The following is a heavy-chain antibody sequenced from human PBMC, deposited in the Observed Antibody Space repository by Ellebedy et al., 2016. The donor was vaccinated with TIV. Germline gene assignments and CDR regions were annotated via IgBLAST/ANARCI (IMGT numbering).Heavy chain of an antibody. D-gene: IGHD1-26*01. CDR2: IWYDGSNK. V-gene: IGHV3-33*01. J-gene: IGHJ4*02. Sequence: GESLKISCAASGFTFSSYGMHWVRQAPDKGLEWVAVIWYDGSNKYYADSVKDRFTISRDNSKNTLYLQMNSLRAEDTAVYYCARDRLGGSYFYWGQGTLVTVSS. CDR3: ARDRLGGSYFY. CDR1: GFTFSSYG.